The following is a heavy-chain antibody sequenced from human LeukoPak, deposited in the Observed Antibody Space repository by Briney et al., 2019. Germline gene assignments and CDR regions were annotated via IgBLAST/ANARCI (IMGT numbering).Heavy chain of an antibody. CDR2: IYPGDSGT. CDR3: ARLAYSGSYYVHFDY. D-gene: IGHD1-26*01. CDR1: GYSFTTYW. V-gene: IGHV5-51*01. Sequence: GESLKISCKGSGYSFTTYWIGWVRQMPGKGLEWMGSIYPGDSGTRYSPSFQGQVTISADKSISTAYLQWSSLKASDTAMYYCARLAYSGSYYVHFDYWGQGTLVTVSS. J-gene: IGHJ4*02.